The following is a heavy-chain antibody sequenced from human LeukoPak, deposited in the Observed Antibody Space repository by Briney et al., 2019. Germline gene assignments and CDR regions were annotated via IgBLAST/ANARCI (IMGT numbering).Heavy chain of an antibody. V-gene: IGHV4-59*01. CDR2: IYYSGGT. J-gene: IGHJ3*02. CDR3: GRVYSSSWNDAFDI. Sequence: SETLSLTCTVSGGSISSYYWGWIRQPPGKGLEWIGYIYYSGGTDYNPSLKSRVTISVDTSKNQFSLKLSSVTAADTSVYYCGRVYSSSWNDAFDIWGQGTMVTVSS. CDR1: GGSISSYY. D-gene: IGHD6-13*01.